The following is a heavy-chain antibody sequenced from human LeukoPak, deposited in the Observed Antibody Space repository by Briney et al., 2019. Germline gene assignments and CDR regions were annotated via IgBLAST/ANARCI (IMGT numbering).Heavy chain of an antibody. V-gene: IGHV1-46*01. CDR3: ARDGRYCSGGSCNNWFDP. Sequence: ASVKVSCKASGGTFSSYAISWVRQAPGQGLEWMGIINPSGGSTSYAQKFQGRVTMTRDMSTSTVYMELSSLRSEDTAVYYCARDGRYCSGGSCNNWFDPWGQGTLVTVSS. CDR1: GGTFSSYA. J-gene: IGHJ5*02. D-gene: IGHD2-15*01. CDR2: INPSGGST.